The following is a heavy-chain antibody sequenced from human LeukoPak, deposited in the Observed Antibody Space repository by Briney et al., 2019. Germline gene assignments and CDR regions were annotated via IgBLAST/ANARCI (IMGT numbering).Heavy chain of an antibody. D-gene: IGHD3-9*01. CDR3: ARGFWFFDY. V-gene: IGHV4-34*01. J-gene: IGHJ4*02. Sequence: GSLRLSCAASGFTFSSYSMNWVRQPPGKGLEWIGEINHSGSTNYNPSLKSRVTISVDTSKNQFSLKLSSVTAADTAVYYCARGFWFFDYWGQGTLVTVSS. CDR2: INHSGST. CDR1: GFTFSSYS.